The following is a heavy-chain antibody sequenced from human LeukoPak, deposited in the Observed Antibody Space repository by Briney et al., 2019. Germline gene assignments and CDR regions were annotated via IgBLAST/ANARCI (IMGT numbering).Heavy chain of an antibody. CDR3: AKQSYARSLGE. V-gene: IGHV3-23*01. CDR2: TNSGGTST. CDR1: GFPFSDFS. D-gene: IGHD2-8*01. J-gene: IGHJ4*02. Sequence: GGSLRLSCATSGFPFSDFSMSWVRQAPGKGLEWISTTNSGGTSTYYAESVKGRFTISRDNSKNTLYLQMSSLRAEDTAVYYCAKQSYARSLGEGGPGTLVSVSS.